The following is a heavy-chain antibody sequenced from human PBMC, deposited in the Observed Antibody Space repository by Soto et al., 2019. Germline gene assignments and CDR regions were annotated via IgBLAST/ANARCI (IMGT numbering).Heavy chain of an antibody. V-gene: IGHV3-15*01. D-gene: IGHD1-26*01. CDR3: TRDSSGIEGATPD. J-gene: IGHJ4*02. Sequence: GGSLRLSCAASGFTFSNAWMIWVRQAPGKGLEWVGRIKSKTDGGTTDYAAPVKGRFTISRDDSKSTAYLQMNSLKIEDTAVYYCTRDSSGIEGATPDWGQGTLVTVSS. CDR2: IKSKTDGGTT. CDR1: GFTFSNAW.